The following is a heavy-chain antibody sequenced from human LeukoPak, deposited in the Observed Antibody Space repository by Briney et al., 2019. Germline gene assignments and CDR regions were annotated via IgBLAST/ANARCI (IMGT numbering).Heavy chain of an antibody. Sequence: GGSLRLSCAGSGFTFSSYWMSWVRQAPGTGLELVANIKQDGSEKYYVDSVRGRFTISRDNAKNSLFLQMNSLRVEDTAVYYCARYRAFDIWGQGTMVTVSS. CDR1: GFTFSSYW. CDR3: ARYRAFDI. CDR2: IKQDGSEK. J-gene: IGHJ3*02. V-gene: IGHV3-7*01.